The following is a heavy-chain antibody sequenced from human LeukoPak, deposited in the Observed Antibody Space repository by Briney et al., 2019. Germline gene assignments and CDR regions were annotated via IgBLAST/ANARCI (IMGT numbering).Heavy chain of an antibody. CDR2: INPNSGGT. J-gene: IGHJ4*02. CDR3: ARELYNRRFRAAQGY. V-gene: IGHV1-2*02. Sequence: ASVKVSCKASGYRFIDYYMHWVRQAPGQGLEWMGWINPNSGGTNYAQKFQGRVTMTRDTSISTAYMELSRLRSDDTAVYYCARELYNRRFRAAQGYWGQGTLVTVSS. CDR1: GYRFIDYY. D-gene: IGHD6-6*01.